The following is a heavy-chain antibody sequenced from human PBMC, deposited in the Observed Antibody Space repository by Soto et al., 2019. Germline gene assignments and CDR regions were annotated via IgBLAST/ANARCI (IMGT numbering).Heavy chain of an antibody. CDR3: AIANGWNFDYFDY. D-gene: IGHD1-7*01. CDR2: MSFDGSNK. J-gene: IGHJ4*01. Sequence: GGSLRRSCAASGLTFSSYGVHLVRQASGKGLEWVAVMSFDGSNKYYADSVQGRFTISRDSSRNTLYLQMNSLRAEDTAMYYCAIANGWNFDYFDYCGKGTLVTVSS. V-gene: IGHV3-30*03. CDR1: GLTFSSYG.